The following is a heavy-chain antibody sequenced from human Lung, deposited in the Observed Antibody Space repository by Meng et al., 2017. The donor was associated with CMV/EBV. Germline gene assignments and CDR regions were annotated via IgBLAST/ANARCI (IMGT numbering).Heavy chain of an antibody. D-gene: IGHD2-15*01. V-gene: IGHV1-8*01. CDR2: MNPNSGNT. CDR1: GYTFTSYD. CDR3: ARGYCSGGSCPVFDP. J-gene: IGHJ5*02. Sequence: AEVKKPGASVTVSCKASGYTFTSYDINWVRQATGQGLEWMGWMNPNSGNTGYAQKFQGRVTMTRNTSISTACMELSSLRSEDTAVYYCARGYCSGGSCPVFDPWGQGTLVTVSS.